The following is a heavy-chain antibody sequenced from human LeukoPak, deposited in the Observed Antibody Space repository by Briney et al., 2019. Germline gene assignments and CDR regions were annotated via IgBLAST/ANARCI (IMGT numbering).Heavy chain of an antibody. V-gene: IGHV3-74*01. CDR2: INSGGSST. J-gene: IGHJ6*03. D-gene: IGHD1-26*01. CDR3: ARAGIVGATRFYYYYYMDV. Sequence: GGSLRLSCAASGFTFSIYWMHWVRQAPGKGLVWVSRINSGGSSTSYADSVKGRFTISRDNAKNTLYLQMNSLRAEDTAVYYCARAGIVGATRFYYYYYMDVWGKGTTVTVSS. CDR1: GFTFSIYW.